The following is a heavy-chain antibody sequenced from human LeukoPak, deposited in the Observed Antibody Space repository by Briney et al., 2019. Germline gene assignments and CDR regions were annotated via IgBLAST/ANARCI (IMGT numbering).Heavy chain of an antibody. Sequence: GGSLRLSCAASGFTFSSYWMSWVRQAPGKGLEWMANIKQDGSEKYYVDSVKGRFTISRDNAKNSLYLQMNSLRAEDTAVYYCARLEDYYDSSGYYFDYWGQGTLVTVSS. J-gene: IGHJ4*02. D-gene: IGHD3-22*01. V-gene: IGHV3-7*01. CDR3: ARLEDYYDSSGYYFDY. CDR1: GFTFSSYW. CDR2: IKQDGSEK.